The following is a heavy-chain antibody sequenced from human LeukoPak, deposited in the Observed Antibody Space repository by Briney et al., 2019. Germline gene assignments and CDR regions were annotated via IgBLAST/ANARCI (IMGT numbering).Heavy chain of an antibody. V-gene: IGHV4-4*09. Sequence: SETLSLTCTVSGGSISSYYWSWIRQPPGKGLEWIGYIYTSGSTNYNPSLKSRVTISVDTSKNQFSLKLSSVTAADTAVYYCARQGYSGCEDWGQGTLVTVSS. D-gene: IGHD5-12*01. J-gene: IGHJ4*02. CDR3: ARQGYSGCED. CDR2: IYTSGST. CDR1: GGSISSYY.